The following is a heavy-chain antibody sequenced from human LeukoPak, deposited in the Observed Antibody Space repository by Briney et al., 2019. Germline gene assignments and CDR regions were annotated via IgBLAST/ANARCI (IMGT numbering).Heavy chain of an antibody. CDR2: IYPGDSDT. CDR1: GYSFTSYW. CDR3: ASSSGGVGATTFFDY. Sequence: GESLKISCKGSGYSFTSYWIGWVRQMPGKGLEWMGIIYPGDSDTRYSSSFQGQVTISADKSISTAYLQWSSLKASDTAMYYCASSSGGVGATTFFDYWGQGTLVTVSS. V-gene: IGHV5-51*01. D-gene: IGHD1-26*01. J-gene: IGHJ4*02.